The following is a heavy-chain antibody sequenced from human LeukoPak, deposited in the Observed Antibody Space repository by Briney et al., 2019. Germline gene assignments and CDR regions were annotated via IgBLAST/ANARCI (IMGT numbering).Heavy chain of an antibody. Sequence: ASVKVSRKASGYTFTGYYMHWVRQAPGQGLEWMGWINPNSGGTNYAQKFQGRVTMTRDTSITTAYMELSRLRPDDTALYYCASSRRYYYDSRGNDAFDISCQGTMVTVSS. CDR1: GYTFTGYY. CDR2: INPNSGGT. D-gene: IGHD3-22*01. J-gene: IGHJ3*02. CDR3: ASSRRYYYDSRGNDAFDI. V-gene: IGHV1-2*02.